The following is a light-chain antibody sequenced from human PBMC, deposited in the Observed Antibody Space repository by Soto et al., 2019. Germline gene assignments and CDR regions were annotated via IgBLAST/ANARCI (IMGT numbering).Light chain of an antibody. CDR2: EVS. V-gene: IGLV2-8*01. CDR3: SSYAGSTKGF. Sequence: QSVLTQPPSASGSPGQSVTISCTGTSSYVGGYNYASWYQQHPGKAPKLMIYEVSKRPSGVPDRFSGSKSSNTASLTVSGLQAEDEADYYCSSYAGSTKGFFGTGTKVTVL. CDR1: SSYVGGYNY. J-gene: IGLJ1*01.